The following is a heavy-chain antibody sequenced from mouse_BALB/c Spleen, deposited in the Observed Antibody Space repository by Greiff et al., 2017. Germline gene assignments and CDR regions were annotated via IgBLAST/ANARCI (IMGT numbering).Heavy chain of an antibody. J-gene: IGHJ2*01. V-gene: IGHV14-3*02. D-gene: IGHD1-1*01. CDR1: GFNFTDTY. CDR3: ARNYDRSSSFDD. CDR2: IDPANGNT. Sequence: EVQLQQSGAELVKPGASVKLSCTASGFNFTDTYMHWVKQRPEQGLEWIGRIDPANGNTKYDPKFQGKATITADTSSNTAYLQLSSLTSEDTAVYYCARNYDRSSSFDDWGQGTTLTVSS.